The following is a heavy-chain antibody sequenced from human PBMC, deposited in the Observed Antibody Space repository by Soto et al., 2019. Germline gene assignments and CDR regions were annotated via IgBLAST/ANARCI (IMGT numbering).Heavy chain of an antibody. CDR2: IWYDGSKK. D-gene: IGHD6-19*01. CDR3: ARDPAVVTSYFDY. Sequence: QVQLVESGGGVVQPGRSLRLSCAAYGFTFSNYGMHWVRQAPGKGLEWVSLIWYDGSKKDYADSVKGRFTISRDDSKNTLYLQMNNLRAEDTVVYCCARDPAVVTSYFDYWGQGTLVTVSS. CDR1: GFTFSNYG. V-gene: IGHV3-33*01. J-gene: IGHJ4*02.